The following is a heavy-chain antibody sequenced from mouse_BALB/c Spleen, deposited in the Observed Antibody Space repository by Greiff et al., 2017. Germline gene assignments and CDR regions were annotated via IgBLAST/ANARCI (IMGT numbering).Heavy chain of an antibody. Sequence: QVQLQHPGAELVKPGASVKLSCKASGYTFTSYWMHWVKQRPGQGLEWIGEINPSNGRTNYNEKFKSKATLTVDKSSSTAYMQLSSLTSEDSAVYYCAREPERSTMITTFAYWGQGTLVTVSA. V-gene: IGHV1S81*02. CDR3: AREPERSTMITTFAY. CDR1: GYTFTSYW. J-gene: IGHJ3*01. CDR2: INPSNGRT. D-gene: IGHD2-4*01.